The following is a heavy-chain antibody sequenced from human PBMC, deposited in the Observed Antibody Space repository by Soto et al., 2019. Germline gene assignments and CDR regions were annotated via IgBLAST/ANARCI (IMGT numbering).Heavy chain of an antibody. CDR1: GFTFSSYA. CDR3: AKAISGWYYDY. D-gene: IGHD6-19*01. Sequence: QVQLVESGGGVVQPGRSLRLSCAASGFTFSSYAMHWVRQAPGKGLEWVAVISYDGSNKYYADSVKGRFTISRDNSKSTLYLQMNSLRAEDTAVYYCAKAISGWYYDYWGQGTLVTVSS. J-gene: IGHJ4*02. V-gene: IGHV3-30*18. CDR2: ISYDGSNK.